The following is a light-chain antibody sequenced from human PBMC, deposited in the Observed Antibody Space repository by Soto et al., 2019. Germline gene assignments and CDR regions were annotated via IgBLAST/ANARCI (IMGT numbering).Light chain of an antibody. J-gene: IGKJ1*01. CDR3: QQSSYWPWT. V-gene: IGKV3-11*01. CDR2: DAS. CDR1: QSVSTS. Sequence: EIVLTQSPATLSLSPGERATLSCRASQSVSTSLAWYQQKPGQAPRLLIYDASNRATGIPARFSGSGSGTDFRLTVSRLENEDFALYYCQQSSYWPWTFGQGTKVEIK.